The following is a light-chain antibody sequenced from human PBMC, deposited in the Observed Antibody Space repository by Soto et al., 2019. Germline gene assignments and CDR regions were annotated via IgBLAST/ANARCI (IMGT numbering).Light chain of an antibody. CDR3: QQFNNFPGS. J-gene: IGKJ1*01. CDR2: DAS. V-gene: IGKV1-5*01. Sequence: DIHLTQSPSSLSASVGDRVTITCRASQSIRSWLAWYQQKPGKVPKLLIFDASTLASEVPSRFSGSGSGTEFTLTINSLQSDDFATYYCQQFNNFPGSFGQGTKVDIK. CDR1: QSIRSW.